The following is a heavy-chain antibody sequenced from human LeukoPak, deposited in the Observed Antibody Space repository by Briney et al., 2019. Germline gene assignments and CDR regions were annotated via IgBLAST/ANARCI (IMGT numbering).Heavy chain of an antibody. J-gene: IGHJ4*02. V-gene: IGHV3-23*01. CDR2: ISGSGGST. Sequence: GGSLRLSCAASGFTFSSYAMSWVRQAPGKGLEWVSAISGSGGSTYYADSVKGRFTISRGNSKNTLYLQMNSLRAEDTAVYYCAKVRFLELMYFDYWGQGTLVTVSS. D-gene: IGHD1-7*01. CDR1: GFTFSSYA. CDR3: AKVRFLELMYFDY.